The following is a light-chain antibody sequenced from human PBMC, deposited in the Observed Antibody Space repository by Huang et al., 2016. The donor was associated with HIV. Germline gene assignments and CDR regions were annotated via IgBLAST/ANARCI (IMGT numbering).Light chain of an antibody. V-gene: IGKV1-33*01. Sequence: DIQMTQSPSSLSASLGDRVTITCQASQDISNYLNWSQQKPGKAPKLLIYDASNLEKGGSSRFSGSGSGTDFTFTISSLQPEDIETYYCQHYDNRRTFGQGTKVEIK. J-gene: IGKJ1*01. CDR1: QDISNY. CDR2: DAS. CDR3: QHYDNRRT.